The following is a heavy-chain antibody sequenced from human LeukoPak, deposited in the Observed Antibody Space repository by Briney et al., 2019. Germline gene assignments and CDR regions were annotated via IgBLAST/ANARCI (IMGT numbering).Heavy chain of an antibody. V-gene: IGHV4-34*01. D-gene: IGHD3-22*01. CDR1: GGSFSGYY. CDR3: ARGKYYYDSSGYYNYYCGMDV. CDR2: INHSGST. J-gene: IGHJ6*02. Sequence: SSETLSLTCAVYGGSFSGYYWSWIRQPPGKGLEWIGEINHSGSTNYNPSLKSRVTISVDTSKNQFSLKLSSVTAADTAVYYCARGKYYYDSSGYYNYYCGMDVWGQGTTVTVSS.